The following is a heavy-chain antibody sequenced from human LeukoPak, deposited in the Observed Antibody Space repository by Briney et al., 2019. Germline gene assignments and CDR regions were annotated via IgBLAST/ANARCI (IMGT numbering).Heavy chain of an antibody. V-gene: IGHV1-18*01. Sequence: ASVKVSCKASGYTFSNYAITWVRQAAGQGLEWMGWINPYNGNTNYAQSLQGRVTMTTDTSTSTAYMELRSLRSDDTAVYYCARQGPYDFWSGYYIFDYWGQGTLVTVSS. CDR1: GYTFSNYA. J-gene: IGHJ4*02. CDR2: INPYNGNT. D-gene: IGHD3-3*01. CDR3: ARQGPYDFWSGYYIFDY.